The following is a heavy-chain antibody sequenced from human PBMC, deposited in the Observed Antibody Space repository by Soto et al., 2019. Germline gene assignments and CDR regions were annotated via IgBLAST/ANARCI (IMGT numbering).Heavy chain of an antibody. CDR3: ARVAQSGTGWYNS. CDR1: GFTFSTHW. J-gene: IGHJ4*02. CDR2: IKEDESGK. Sequence: GGSLRLSCAASGFTFSTHWMSWVRQAPGKGLEWVAYIKEDESGKYYVDSVKGRFTISRDNANNLLYLQMNSLRVEDTAVYYCARVAQSGTGWYNSWGQGTLVTVSS. V-gene: IGHV3-7*01. D-gene: IGHD6-19*01.